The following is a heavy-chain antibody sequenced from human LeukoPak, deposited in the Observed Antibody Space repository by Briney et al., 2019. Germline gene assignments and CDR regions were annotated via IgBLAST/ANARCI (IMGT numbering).Heavy chain of an antibody. CDR3: AKLGGSFDI. D-gene: IGHD3-16*01. CDR2: ISWNSGLK. CDR1: GFTFDNYA. Sequence: GGSLRLSCAASGFTFDNYAMHWVRQAPGKSLEWVSYISWNSGLKGYADSVKGRFTISRDNAKNSLVLQMNSLTTEDTALYYCAKLGGSFDIWGQGTMVVVSS. J-gene: IGHJ3*02. V-gene: IGHV3-9*01.